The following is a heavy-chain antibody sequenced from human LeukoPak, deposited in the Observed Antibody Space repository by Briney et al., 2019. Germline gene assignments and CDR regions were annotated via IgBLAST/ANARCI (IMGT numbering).Heavy chain of an antibody. V-gene: IGHV4-39*07. Sequence: PSETLSLTCTVSGGSISSSSYYWGWIRQPPGKGLEWIGSIYYSGSTYYNPSLKSRVTISVDTSKNQFSLKLTSVTAADTAVYYCARFISGSYQHYFDYWGQGTLVTVSS. CDR1: GGSISSSSYY. CDR3: ARFISGSYQHYFDY. D-gene: IGHD1-26*01. J-gene: IGHJ4*02. CDR2: IYYSGST.